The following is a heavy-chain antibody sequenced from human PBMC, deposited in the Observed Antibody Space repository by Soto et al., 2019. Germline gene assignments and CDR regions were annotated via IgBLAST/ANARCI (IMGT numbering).Heavy chain of an antibody. D-gene: IGHD2-15*01. V-gene: IGHV4-34*01. CDR2: VSHSGTA. Sequence: QVRLQQWGAGLLKPSETLSLTCAVYGASFTGYYWTWLRQSPGKGLGRIGEVSHSGTAKYNPSLKRRVTIPLDTAKSQCSLELTSVTAADTAVYYCARYGGTAIWYFDIWGRGTSVSVSS. CDR1: GASFTGYY. J-gene: IGHJ2*01. CDR3: ARYGGTAIWYFDI.